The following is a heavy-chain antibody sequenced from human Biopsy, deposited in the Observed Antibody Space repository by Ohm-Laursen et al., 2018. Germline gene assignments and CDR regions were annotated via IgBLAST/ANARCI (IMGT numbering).Heavy chain of an antibody. D-gene: IGHD3-9*01. CDR2: INPNSGVT. CDR3: ATKLTGYFHH. V-gene: IGHV1-2*02. CDR1: GYTFTGYY. J-gene: IGHJ1*01. Sequence: GASVKASCNASGYTFTGYYMHWVRQAPGQGLEWMGWINPNSGVTNYAQRFQDRVTVAADTSTSTATMELRSLRSDDTAVYYCATKLTGYFHHWGQGTLVIVSS.